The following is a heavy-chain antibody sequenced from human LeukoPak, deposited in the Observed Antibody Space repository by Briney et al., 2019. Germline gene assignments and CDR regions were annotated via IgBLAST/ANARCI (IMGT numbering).Heavy chain of an antibody. CDR3: AKDNRGDNWNDLAIDY. D-gene: IGHD1-20*01. Sequence: GGSLRLSCAASGFSFSSYAMSWVRQAPGKGLEWVSTVSGSGGSTYYADSVKGRFTISRDNSKNTLYLQMYSLRAEDTAVYYCAKDNRGDNWNDLAIDYWGQGTLVTVSS. CDR1: GFSFSSYA. V-gene: IGHV3-23*01. J-gene: IGHJ4*02. CDR2: VSGSGGST.